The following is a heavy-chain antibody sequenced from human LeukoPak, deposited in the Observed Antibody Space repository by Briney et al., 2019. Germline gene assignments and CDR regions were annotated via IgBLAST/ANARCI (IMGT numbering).Heavy chain of an antibody. CDR1: GYTFTDHY. CDR2: IIPIFGTA. V-gene: IGHV1-69*06. Sequence: SVKVSCKASGYTFTDHYMHWVRQAPGQGLEWMGGIIPIFGTANYAQKFQGRVTITADKSTSTAYMELSSLRSEDTAVYYCAREGVSGSYLGYWGQGTLVTVSS. J-gene: IGHJ4*02. D-gene: IGHD1-26*01. CDR3: AREGVSGSYLGY.